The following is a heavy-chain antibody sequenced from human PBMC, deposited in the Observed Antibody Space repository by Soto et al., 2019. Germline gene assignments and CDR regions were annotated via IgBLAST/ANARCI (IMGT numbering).Heavy chain of an antibody. J-gene: IGHJ4*02. Sequence: SETLSLTCAVYGGSFSGYYWSWIRQPPGKGLEWIGEINHSGSTNYNPSLKSRVTISVDTSKNQFSLKLSSVTAADTAVYYCASKKRYYYDSSGYYFQWGQGTLVTVYS. CDR2: INHSGST. V-gene: IGHV4-34*01. CDR3: ASKKRYYYDSSGYYFQ. D-gene: IGHD3-22*01. CDR1: GGSFSGYY.